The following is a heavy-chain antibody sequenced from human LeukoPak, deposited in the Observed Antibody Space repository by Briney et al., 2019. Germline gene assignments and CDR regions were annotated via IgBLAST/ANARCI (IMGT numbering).Heavy chain of an antibody. CDR1: GFTFSTYA. J-gene: IGHJ6*02. Sequence: QPGGSLRLSCAAFGFTFSTYAMSWVRQAPGKGLEWVSAISGSGGSTYHADSVKGRFTISRDNSKNTLYLQMNSLRAEDTAVYYCAKDLQWGDYYYGMDVWGQGTTVTVSS. V-gene: IGHV3-23*01. CDR3: AKDLQWGDYYYGMDV. D-gene: IGHD1-26*01. CDR2: ISGSGGST.